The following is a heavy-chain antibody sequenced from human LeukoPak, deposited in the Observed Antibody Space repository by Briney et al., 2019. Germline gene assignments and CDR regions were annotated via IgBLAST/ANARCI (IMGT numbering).Heavy chain of an antibody. D-gene: IGHD6-13*01. V-gene: IGHV1-2*02. Sequence: ASVKVSCKASGYTFTGYYMHWVRQAPGQGLEWMGWINPNSGGTNYAQKFQGRVTMTRDTSISTAYMELSRLRSDDTAVYYCARRATGIAAAGTGFDYWGQGTLVTVPS. CDR3: ARRATGIAAAGTGFDY. J-gene: IGHJ4*02. CDR2: INPNSGGT. CDR1: GYTFTGYY.